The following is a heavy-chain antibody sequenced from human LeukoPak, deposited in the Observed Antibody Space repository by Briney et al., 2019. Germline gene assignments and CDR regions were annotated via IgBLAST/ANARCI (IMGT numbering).Heavy chain of an antibody. CDR3: ARSRAGYYYYYMDV. J-gene: IGHJ6*03. CDR2: ISYDGSNK. V-gene: IGHV3-30*03. Sequence: PGRSLRLSCAASGFTFSSYGMHWVSQAPGKGLEWVAVISYDGSNKYYADSVKGRFTISRDNSKNTLYLQMNSLRAEDTAVYYCARSRAGYYYYYMDVWGKGTTVTVSS. CDR1: GFTFSSYG.